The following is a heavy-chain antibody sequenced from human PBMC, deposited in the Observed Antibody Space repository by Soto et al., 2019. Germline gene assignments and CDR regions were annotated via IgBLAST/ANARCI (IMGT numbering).Heavy chain of an antibody. CDR2: VYYSGST. V-gene: IGHV4-59*08. CDR1: GGSISGYY. Sequence: QVQLQESGPGLVKPSETLSLTCTVSGGSISGYYWSWIRQSPEKGLEWIGHVYYSGSTTYNPSLKSRVTMSVDTSKNQFSLNLRSVTAADTAVYYCAMTGTTVYTWFYPWGQVIRVTVSS. J-gene: IGHJ5*02. D-gene: IGHD4-4*01. CDR3: AMTGTTVYTWFYP.